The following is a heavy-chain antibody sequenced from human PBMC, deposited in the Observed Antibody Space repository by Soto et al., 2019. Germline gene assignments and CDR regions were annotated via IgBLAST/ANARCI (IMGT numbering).Heavy chain of an antibody. D-gene: IGHD3-9*01. CDR1: GYTFTNYG. CDR2: INAYNGNT. Sequence: ASVKVSCKASGYTFTNYGISWVRQAPGQGLEWMGWINAYNGNTMYAQKFQGRVTTTTDTSTSTAYMELSRLRSDDTAVYYCARGGVTHYDILTGYLSSFSGSYYYYGMDVWGQGTTVTVSS. CDR3: ARGGVTHYDILTGYLSSFSGSYYYYGMDV. V-gene: IGHV1-18*01. J-gene: IGHJ6*02.